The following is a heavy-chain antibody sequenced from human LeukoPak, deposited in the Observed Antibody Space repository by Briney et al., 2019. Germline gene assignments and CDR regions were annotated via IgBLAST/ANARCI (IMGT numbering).Heavy chain of an antibody. CDR3: ARDRALSPNYDSSGYYYYYYGMDV. J-gene: IGHJ6*02. Sequence: TGGSLRLSCAASGFTFSSYAMSWVRQVPGKGLEWVSVISGSGDNTYYADSVKGRFTISRDNSKNTLYLQMNSLRAEDTAVYYCARDRALSPNYDSSGYYYYYYGMDVWGQGTTVTVSS. CDR2: ISGSGDNT. V-gene: IGHV3-23*01. CDR1: GFTFSSYA. D-gene: IGHD3-22*01.